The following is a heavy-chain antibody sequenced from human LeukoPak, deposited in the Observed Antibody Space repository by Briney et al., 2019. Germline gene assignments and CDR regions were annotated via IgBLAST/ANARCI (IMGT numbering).Heavy chain of an antibody. D-gene: IGHD5-24*01. CDR3: ARLNGYNPEGWFDP. CDR2: IYYSGST. Sequence: SETLSLTCIVSGDSISRYYWSWIRQPPGKGLEWIGYIYYSGSTNYNPSLKSRVTISVDTSKNQFSLKLSSVTAADTAVYYCARLNGYNPEGWFDPWGQGTLVTVSS. J-gene: IGHJ5*02. CDR1: GDSISRYY. V-gene: IGHV4-59*12.